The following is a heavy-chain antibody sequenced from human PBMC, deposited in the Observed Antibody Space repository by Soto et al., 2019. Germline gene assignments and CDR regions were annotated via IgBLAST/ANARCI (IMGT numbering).Heavy chain of an antibody. V-gene: IGHV3-23*01. J-gene: IGHJ4*02. CDR3: AKLDVSTAGSFDY. Sequence: HPGGSLRLSCVASGFTFSRHGLSWVRQAPGKGLEWVFTINPSGDSTFYADPVKGRFTISRDNSKNTVYLHMNSLSVGDTAVYLCAKLDVSTAGSFDYWGQGALVTVSS. CDR2: INPSGDST. CDR1: GFTFSRHG. D-gene: IGHD6-13*01.